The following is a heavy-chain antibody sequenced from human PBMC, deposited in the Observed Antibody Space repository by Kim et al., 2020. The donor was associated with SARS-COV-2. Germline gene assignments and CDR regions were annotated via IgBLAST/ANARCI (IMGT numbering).Heavy chain of an antibody. J-gene: IGHJ6*01. CDR3: ARDRATVTPYYYYGMDV. CDR2: IYYSGST. V-gene: IGHV4-59*13. D-gene: IGHD4-4*01. CDR1: GGSISSYY. Sequence: SETLSLTCTVSGGSISSYYWSWIRQPPGKGLEWIGYIYYSGSTNYNPSLKSRVTISVDTSKNQFSLKLSSVTAADTAVYYCARDRATVTPYYYYGMDVWG.